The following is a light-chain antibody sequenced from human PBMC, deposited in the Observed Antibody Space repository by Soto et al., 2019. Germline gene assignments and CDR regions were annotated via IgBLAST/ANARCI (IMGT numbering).Light chain of an antibody. CDR1: QSVSSSY. V-gene: IGKV3-15*01. CDR3: QQYNNWPIT. J-gene: IGKJ5*01. CDR2: DAS. Sequence: EIVLTQSPGTLSLSPGERATLSCRASQSVSSSYLAWYQQKPGQAPRLLTYDASNRATGIPARFSGGGSGTEFTLTISSLQSEDFAVYYCQQYNNWPITFGQGTRLE.